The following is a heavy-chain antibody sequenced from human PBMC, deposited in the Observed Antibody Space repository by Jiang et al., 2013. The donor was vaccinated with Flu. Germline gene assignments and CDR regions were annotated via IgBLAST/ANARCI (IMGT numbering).Heavy chain of an antibody. CDR2: IDWDDDK. Sequence: KPTQTLTLTCTFSGFSLSTSGMCVSWIRQPPGKALEWLALIDWDDDKYYSTSLKTRLTISKDTSKNQVVLTMTNMDPVDTATYYCARAPNDFWSGYRAFDIWGQGTMVTVSS. CDR3: ARAPNDFWSGYRAFDI. CDR1: GFSLSTSGMC. D-gene: IGHD3-3*01. J-gene: IGHJ3*02. V-gene: IGHV2-70*01.